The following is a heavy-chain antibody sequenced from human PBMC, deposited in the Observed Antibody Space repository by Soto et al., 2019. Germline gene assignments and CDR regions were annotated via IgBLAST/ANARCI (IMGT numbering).Heavy chain of an antibody. D-gene: IGHD3-16*01. CDR2: ISAYTGNT. CDR1: GYIFVNYG. V-gene: IGHV1-18*01. Sequence: QVQLVQSGDEVKKPGASVKVSCKASGYIFVNYGIAWVRQAPGQGLEWMGWISAYTGNTHSATKVQGRLTMTTDTSTSTAYMDLGSLTSDDTAVYYCVTVDNYVTPTPQDVWGQGTTVTVSS. J-gene: IGHJ6*02. CDR3: VTVDNYVTPTPQDV.